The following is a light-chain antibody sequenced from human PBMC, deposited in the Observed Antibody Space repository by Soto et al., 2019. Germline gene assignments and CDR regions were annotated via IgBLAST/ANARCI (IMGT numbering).Light chain of an antibody. CDR3: QQDGGSPWT. CDR1: QSVNSNY. Sequence: EIVVTQSPGTLSLSPGERATLSCRSSQSVNSNYLAWYQQKPGQAPRLLIYAASSRAAGFPDRFSGSGSETDFTLTISRLEPEDFAVYDCQQDGGSPWTFGQGTKVEIK. CDR2: AAS. J-gene: IGKJ1*01. V-gene: IGKV3-20*01.